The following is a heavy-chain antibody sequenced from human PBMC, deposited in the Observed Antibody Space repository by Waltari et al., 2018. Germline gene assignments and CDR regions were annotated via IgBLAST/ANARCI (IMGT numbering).Heavy chain of an antibody. CDR2: IYYSGST. CDR3: ARDLSRAFDI. V-gene: IGHV4-59*01. J-gene: IGHJ3*02. Sequence: QVQLQESGPGLVKPSETLSLTCTVSGGSISSYYWSWIRQPPGKGLEWIGYIYYSGSTNYNPSLKSRVTISVDTSKNQFSLKLSSVTAADTAVYYCARDLSRAFDIWGQGTMVIVSS. CDR1: GGSISSYY.